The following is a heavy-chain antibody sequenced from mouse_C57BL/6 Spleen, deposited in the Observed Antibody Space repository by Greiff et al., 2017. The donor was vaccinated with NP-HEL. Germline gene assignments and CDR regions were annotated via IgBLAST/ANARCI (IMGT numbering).Heavy chain of an antibody. Sequence: VQLQQPGAELVMPGASVKLSCKASGYTFTSYWMHWVKQRPGQGLEWIGEIHPSDSYTNYNQKFKGKSTLTVDKSSSTTYMQLSSLTSEDSAVYYCARIMRAMDYWGQGTSVTVAS. J-gene: IGHJ4*01. V-gene: IGHV1-69*01. D-gene: IGHD6-5*01. CDR3: ARIMRAMDY. CDR2: IHPSDSYT. CDR1: GYTFTSYW.